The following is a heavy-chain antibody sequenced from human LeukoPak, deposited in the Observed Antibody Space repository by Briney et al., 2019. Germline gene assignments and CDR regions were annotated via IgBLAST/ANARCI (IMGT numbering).Heavy chain of an antibody. CDR3: ARGRRAVAGPCWFDP. Sequence: SETLSLTCAVYGGSFSGYYWSWIRQPPGKGLEWIGEINHSGSTNYNPSLKSRVTISVDTSKNQFSLKLSSVTAADTAVYYCARGRRAVAGPCWFDPWGQGTLVTVSS. CDR1: GGSFSGYY. D-gene: IGHD6-19*01. V-gene: IGHV4-34*01. J-gene: IGHJ5*02. CDR2: INHSGST.